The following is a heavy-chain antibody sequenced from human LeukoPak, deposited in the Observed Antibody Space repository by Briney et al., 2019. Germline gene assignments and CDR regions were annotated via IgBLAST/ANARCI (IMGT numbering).Heavy chain of an antibody. Sequence: SETLSLTCTVSGDSISSSSYYWAWIRQPPGKGLEWIGSIYYSGTTYYNPSPKSRVTISVDTSKNQFSLKVSSVTAADTAVYYCARHRRYTTGSEEYDYWGQGTLVTVSS. CDR2: IYYSGTT. V-gene: IGHV4-39*01. CDR3: ARHRRYTTGSEEYDY. D-gene: IGHD2-8*02. J-gene: IGHJ4*02. CDR1: GDSISSSSYY.